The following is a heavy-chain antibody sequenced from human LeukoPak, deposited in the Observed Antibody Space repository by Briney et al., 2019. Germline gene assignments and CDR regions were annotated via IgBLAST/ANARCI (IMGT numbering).Heavy chain of an antibody. CDR2: ISTFNGHT. CDR3: ARERYNWND. J-gene: IGHJ4*02. Sequence: ASVKVSCKASGYTFTTYGISWVRQAPGHGLEWMGWISTFNGHTNYAQSRQDRVTMTTDTATSTVYMELSSLTLDDTAVYYCARERYNWNDWGQGTLVTVSS. D-gene: IGHD1-1*01. V-gene: IGHV1-18*01. CDR1: GYTFTTYG.